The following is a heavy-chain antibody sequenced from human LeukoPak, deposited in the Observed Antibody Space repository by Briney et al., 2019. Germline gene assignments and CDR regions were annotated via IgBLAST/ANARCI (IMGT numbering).Heavy chain of an antibody. CDR2: IKEDESAK. CDR1: GFIFTDHW. J-gene: IGHJ4*02. V-gene: IGHV3-7*01. D-gene: IGHD3-16*01. CDR3: ARAVDVADY. Sequence: EGSLRLSCAASGFIFTDHWMSWVRQAPGKGLEWVANIKEDESAKFYADSVRGRFTISRDNAKNSLYLQMNNLRVEDTAVYYCARAVDVADYWGRGTLVTVSS.